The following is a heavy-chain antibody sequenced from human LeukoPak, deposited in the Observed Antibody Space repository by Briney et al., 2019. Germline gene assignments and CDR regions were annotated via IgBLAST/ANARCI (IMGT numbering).Heavy chain of an antibody. Sequence: PSETLSLTCTVSGGSISSSSYYWGWIRQPPGKGLEWIGEINHSGSTNYNPSLKSRVTISVDTSKNQFSLKLSSVTAADTAVYYCARRGCVSRWAGCHYYYYYMDVWGKGTTVTISS. CDR3: ARRGCVSRWAGCHYYYYYMDV. D-gene: IGHD3/OR15-3a*01. J-gene: IGHJ6*03. CDR2: INHSGST. CDR1: GGSISSSSYY. V-gene: IGHV4-39*07.